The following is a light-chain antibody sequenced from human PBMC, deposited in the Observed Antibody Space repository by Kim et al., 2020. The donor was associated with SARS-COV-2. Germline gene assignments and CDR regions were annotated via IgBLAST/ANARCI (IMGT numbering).Light chain of an antibody. CDR2: GAS. J-gene: IGKJ1*01. Sequence: EFVLTQSPGTLSLSPGERATLCCRASQSVSSSYLAWYQQKPGQAPRLLIYGASSRATDIPDRFSGSGSGTDFTLTISRLEPEDFAVYYCQQYGSLQWTFGQGTKVDIK. CDR3: QQYGSLQWT. CDR1: QSVSSSY. V-gene: IGKV3-20*01.